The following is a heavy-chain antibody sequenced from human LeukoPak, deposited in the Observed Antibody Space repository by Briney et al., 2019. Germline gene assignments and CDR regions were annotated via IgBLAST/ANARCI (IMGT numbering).Heavy chain of an antibody. CDR1: GGTFSSYA. D-gene: IGHD3-16*02. J-gene: IGHJ3*02. CDR2: IIPIFGTA. V-gene: IGHV1-69*05. CDR3: ARGYYDYVWGSYRSNKDDAFDI. Sequence: ASVKVSCKASGGTFSSYAISWVRQAPGQGLEWMGRIIPIFGTANYAQKFQGRVTITTDESTSTAYMELSSLRSEDTAVDYCARGYYDYVWGSYRSNKDDAFDIWGQGTMVTVSS.